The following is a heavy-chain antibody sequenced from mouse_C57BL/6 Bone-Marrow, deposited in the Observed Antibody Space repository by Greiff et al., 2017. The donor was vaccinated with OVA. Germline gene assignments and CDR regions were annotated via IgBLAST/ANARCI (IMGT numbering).Heavy chain of an antibody. CDR2: IYPGSGST. CDR3: ARLGTRAMIDAMDY. V-gene: IGHV1-55*01. J-gene: IGHJ4*01. CDR1: GYTFTSYW. D-gene: IGHD2-3*01. Sequence: QVHVKQSGAELVKPGASVKMSCKASGYTFTSYWITWVKQRPGQGLEWIGDIYPGSGSTNYNEKFKSKATLTVDTSSSTAYMQLSSLTSEDSAVYYCARLGTRAMIDAMDYWGQGTSVTVSS.